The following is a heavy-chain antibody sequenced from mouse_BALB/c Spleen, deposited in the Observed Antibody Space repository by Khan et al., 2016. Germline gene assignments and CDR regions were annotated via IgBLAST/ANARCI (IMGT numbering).Heavy chain of an antibody. D-gene: IGHD2-14*01. J-gene: IGHJ2*01. V-gene: IGHV5-6-3*01. Sequence: EVELVESGGGLVQPGGSLKLSCAASGFTFSTYGMSWVRQTPDKRLELVATINRNGGSTYYPDSVKGRFTISRDTAKNTLYLQMSSLKSEDTAMYYCARENYRYYLDYWGQGTTLTVSS. CDR1: GFTFSTYG. CDR2: INRNGGST. CDR3: ARENYRYYLDY.